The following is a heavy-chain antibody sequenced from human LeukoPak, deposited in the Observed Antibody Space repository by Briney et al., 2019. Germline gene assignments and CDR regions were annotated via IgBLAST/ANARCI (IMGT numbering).Heavy chain of an antibody. J-gene: IGHJ6*02. Sequence: GGSLRLSCAASGFTFSSYAMSWVRQAPGKRLEWVSLIGGSGGSTYYTDSVKGRFTISRDNSKNTLYLQMSSLRAEDTAVYYCAKERSSDYYYGMDVCGRGTTVTVSS. CDR1: GFTFSSYA. CDR3: AKERSSDYYYGMDV. D-gene: IGHD4-17*01. V-gene: IGHV3-23*01. CDR2: IGGSGGST.